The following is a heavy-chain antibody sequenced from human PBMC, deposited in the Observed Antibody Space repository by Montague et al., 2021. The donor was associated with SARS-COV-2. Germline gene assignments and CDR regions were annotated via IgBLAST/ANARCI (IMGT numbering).Heavy chain of an antibody. V-gene: IGHV4-39*01. CDR1: GDSVSSSDHY. CDR2: VYYSGYT. D-gene: IGHD4-17*01. Sequence: ETLSPTCTVSGDSVSSSDHYWGWIRQPPGKGLEWLGIVYYSGYTYYXPSVKGRVTISIDASKNQFSLKLNSLTATDTAIYHCARRRLREDYFDFWGQGTLLTVSS. CDR3: ARRRLREDYFDF. J-gene: IGHJ4*02.